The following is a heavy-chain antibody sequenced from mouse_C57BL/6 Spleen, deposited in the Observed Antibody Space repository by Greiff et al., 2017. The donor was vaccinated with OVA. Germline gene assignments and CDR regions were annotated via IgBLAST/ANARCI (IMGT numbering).Heavy chain of an antibody. D-gene: IGHD1-1*01. CDR2: INYDGSST. Sequence: EVQRVESEGGLVQPGSSMKLSCTASGFTFSDYYMAWVRQVPEKGLEWVANINYDGSSTYYLDSLKSRFIISRDNAKNILYLQMSSLKSEDTATYYCARECPYYGSSPWFAYWGQGTLVTVSA. CDR3: ARECPYYGSSPWFAY. J-gene: IGHJ3*01. CDR1: GFTFSDYY. V-gene: IGHV5-16*01.